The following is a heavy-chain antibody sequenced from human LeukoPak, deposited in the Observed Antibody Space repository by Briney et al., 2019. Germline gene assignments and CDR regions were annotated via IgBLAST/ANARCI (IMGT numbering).Heavy chain of an antibody. Sequence: GGSLRLSCAASGFTFSSYSMNWVRQAPGKGLEWVSFISSSRSYIYYAGSVKGRFTISRDNAKNSLYLQMNSLRAEDTAVYYCARFIAAPYYFDYWGRGTLVTVSS. J-gene: IGHJ4*02. D-gene: IGHD6-13*01. CDR3: ARFIAAPYYFDY. CDR2: ISSSRSYI. V-gene: IGHV3-21*01. CDR1: GFTFSSYS.